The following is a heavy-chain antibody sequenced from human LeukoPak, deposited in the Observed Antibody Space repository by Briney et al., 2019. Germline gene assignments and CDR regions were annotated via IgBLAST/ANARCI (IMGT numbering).Heavy chain of an antibody. Sequence: GRSLRLSCTASGFTFSNVWMSWVRQAPGKGLEWVGRIKSKTDGGTTDYAAPVKGRFTISRDDSKNTLDLQMNSLKTEDTAVYYCTTGRRSSSCRYYFDYWGQGTLVTVSS. CDR1: GFTFSNVW. J-gene: IGHJ4*02. CDR2: IKSKTDGGTT. D-gene: IGHD6-13*01. V-gene: IGHV3-15*01. CDR3: TTGRRSSSCRYYFDY.